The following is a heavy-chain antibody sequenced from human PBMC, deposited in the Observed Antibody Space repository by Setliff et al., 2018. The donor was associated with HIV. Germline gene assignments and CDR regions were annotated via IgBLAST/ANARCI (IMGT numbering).Heavy chain of an antibody. V-gene: IGHV1-18*03. Sequence: ASVKVSCKASGYNFDSFAVIWVRQAPGQGLEWMGWISGYNGQTKDAQKFPGRLIMTTDTATSTSYMEMRSLRSDDMAIYYCARARYGGFDHWGQGSLVTVSS. J-gene: IGHJ4*02. D-gene: IGHD3-16*01. CDR1: GYNFDSFA. CDR2: ISGYNGQT. CDR3: ARARYGGFDH.